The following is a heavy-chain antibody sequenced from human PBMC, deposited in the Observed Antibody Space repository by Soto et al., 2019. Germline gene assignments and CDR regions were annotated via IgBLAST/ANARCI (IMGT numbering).Heavy chain of an antibody. CDR2: IHHTGST. CDR3: GRHNYDINHYHYGIDV. D-gene: IGHD3-9*01. Sequence: SETLSLTCAVSGGSITSSNWWSWVRQPPGKGLEWIGEIHHTGSTYYNPSLRSRVTLSLDMSKNPLSLRLTSVTAADTAVFYCGRHNYDINHYHYGIDVWGQGTTVTVSS. CDR1: GGSITSSNW. V-gene: IGHV4-4*02. J-gene: IGHJ6*02.